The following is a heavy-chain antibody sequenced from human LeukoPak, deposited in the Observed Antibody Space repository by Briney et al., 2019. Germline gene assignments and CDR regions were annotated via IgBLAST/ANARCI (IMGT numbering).Heavy chain of an antibody. V-gene: IGHV3-33*01. CDR2: IWSDGSDK. D-gene: IGHD4-17*01. Sequence: GGSLRLSCAASGXIFSNFGMHWVRQAPGRGLEWVAVIWSDGSDKYYADSVKGRFTISRDNSKNTLHLQMNSLRVEDTAVYYCARDGRGDYPKFDYWGQGTLVTVSS. J-gene: IGHJ4*02. CDR3: ARDGRGDYPKFDY. CDR1: GXIFSNFG.